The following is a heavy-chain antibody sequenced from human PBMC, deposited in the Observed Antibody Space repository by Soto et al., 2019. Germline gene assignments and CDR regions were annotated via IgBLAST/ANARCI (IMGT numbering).Heavy chain of an antibody. CDR1: GFTFSSYA. D-gene: IGHD6-19*01. CDR2: ISYDGSNK. Sequence: GGSLRLSCAASGFTFSSYAMHWVRQAPGKGLEWVAVISYDGSNKYYADSVKGRFTISRDNSKNTLYLQMNSLRAEDTAVYYCARDWLVGPGGQGTLVTVSS. J-gene: IGHJ5*02. CDR3: ARDWLVGP. V-gene: IGHV3-30-3*01.